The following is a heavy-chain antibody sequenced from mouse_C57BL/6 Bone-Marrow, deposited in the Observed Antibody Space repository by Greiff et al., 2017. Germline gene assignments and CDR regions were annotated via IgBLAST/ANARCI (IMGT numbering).Heavy chain of an antibody. CDR1: GYTFTSYW. J-gene: IGHJ2*01. CDR2: IHPNSGST. CDR3: ARSAQATSVYYFDY. D-gene: IGHD3-2*02. Sequence: VQLQQSGAELVKPGASVKLSCKASGYTFTSYWMHWVKQRPGQGLEWIGMIHPNSGSTNYNEKFKSKATLTVDKSSSTAYMQLSSLTSEDSAVYYCARSAQATSVYYFDYWGQGTTLTVSS. V-gene: IGHV1-64*01.